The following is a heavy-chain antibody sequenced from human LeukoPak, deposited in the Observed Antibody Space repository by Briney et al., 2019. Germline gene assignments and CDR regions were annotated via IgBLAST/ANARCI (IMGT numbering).Heavy chain of an antibody. J-gene: IGHJ4*02. Sequence: PSGTLTLSRAAYGFTFSSYTMSWLRQTPGKGLEWVSAVSGSGGSTYYADSAKGRFTISRDNSKTTLYLQMNGLRAEETGVYYCAKGHVMIIVGSTDFDYWGQGTLVTVSS. D-gene: IGHD1-26*01. CDR2: VSGSGGST. V-gene: IGHV3-23*01. CDR1: GFTFSSYT. CDR3: AKGHVMIIVGSTDFDY.